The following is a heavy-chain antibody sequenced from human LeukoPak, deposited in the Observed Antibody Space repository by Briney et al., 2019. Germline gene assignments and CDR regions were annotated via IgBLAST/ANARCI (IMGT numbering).Heavy chain of an antibody. CDR2: IYTSGST. CDR3: ARVKVAAAGALDY. V-gene: IGHV4-4*07. CDR1: GGSISSEY. D-gene: IGHD6-13*01. Sequence: SETLSLTCTVSGGSISSEYWRWVRQPAAKGLEWIGRIYTSGSTNYNPSLKSRVTMSVDTSKNQFSLKLSSVSAADTAVYYCARVKVAAAGALDYWGRGTLVTVSS. J-gene: IGHJ4*02.